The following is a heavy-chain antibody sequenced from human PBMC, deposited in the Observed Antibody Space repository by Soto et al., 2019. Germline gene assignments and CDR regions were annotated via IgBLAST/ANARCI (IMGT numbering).Heavy chain of an antibody. CDR1: GGSFSGYY. D-gene: IGHD6-19*01. J-gene: IGHJ4*02. Sequence: QVQLQQWGAGLLKPSETLSLTCAVYGGSFSGYYWSWIRQPPGKGLEWIGEINHSGSTNYNPSLTSRVTISVDTSKNQFSLKLSSVTAADTAVYYCARALVAVAGTVDYWGQGTLVTVSS. CDR3: ARALVAVAGTVDY. V-gene: IGHV4-34*01. CDR2: INHSGST.